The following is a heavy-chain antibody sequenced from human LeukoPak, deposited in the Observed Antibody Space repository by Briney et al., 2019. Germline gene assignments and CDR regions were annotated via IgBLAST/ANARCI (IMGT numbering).Heavy chain of an antibody. V-gene: IGHV3-30*18. J-gene: IGHJ4*02. Sequence: GGSLRLSCAASGFTFSSYDINWVRQAPGKGLEWVALISYDGGDKYYAESMKGRITISRDNAENTLYLQMNNLRPDDTAFYFCVKEGVEYSYSYGDYWGQGTLVTVSS. CDR3: VKEGVEYSYSYGDY. CDR1: GFTFSSYD. CDR2: ISYDGGDK. D-gene: IGHD3-16*01.